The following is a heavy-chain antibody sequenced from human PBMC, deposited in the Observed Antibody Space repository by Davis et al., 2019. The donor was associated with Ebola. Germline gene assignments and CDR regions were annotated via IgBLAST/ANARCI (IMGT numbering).Heavy chain of an antibody. J-gene: IGHJ5*02. CDR3: ARGHTYGRWDDWFDP. CDR2: INPNFGGK. D-gene: IGHD5-18*01. V-gene: IGHV1-2*06. CDR1: GYTFAAHY. Sequence: KVSCKASGYTFAAHYIHWVRQAPGQGLEWMGRINPNFGGKIYAQKFQDRVTMTIDTSINTADMELDRLGSDDTAVYYCARGHTYGRWDDWFDPWGQGTLVTVSS.